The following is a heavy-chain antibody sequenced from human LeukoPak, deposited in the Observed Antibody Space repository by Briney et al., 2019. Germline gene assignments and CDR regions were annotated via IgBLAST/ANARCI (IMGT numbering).Heavy chain of an antibody. V-gene: IGHV3-23*01. D-gene: IGHD3-3*01. CDR3: AKDETNYDFWSGYYYYYMDV. CDR2: ISVSGGST. J-gene: IGHJ6*03. Sequence: GGSLRLSCAASGFTFSSYAMSWVRQAPGKGLEWVSAISVSGGSTYYADSVQGRCTISRDNSKNTLYMQMNSLRDADTAVYYCAKDETNYDFWSGYYYYYMDVWGKGTTVTVSS. CDR1: GFTFSSYA.